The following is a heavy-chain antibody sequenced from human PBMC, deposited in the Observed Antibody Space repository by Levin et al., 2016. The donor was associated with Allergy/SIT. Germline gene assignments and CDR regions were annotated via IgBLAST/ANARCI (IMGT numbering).Heavy chain of an antibody. CDR2: VHYSESS. CDR3: AKGGWSMDS. Sequence: SETLSLTCAVSGASMSSTYWSWLRQPPGKGLEWIGYVHYSESSNYNSSLKSRVAMSVDTSRNQFSLKLTSVTAADTAVYYCAKGGWSMDSWGQGTLVTVSS. D-gene: IGHD6-19*01. V-gene: IGHV4-59*01. CDR1: GASMSSTY. J-gene: IGHJ4*02.